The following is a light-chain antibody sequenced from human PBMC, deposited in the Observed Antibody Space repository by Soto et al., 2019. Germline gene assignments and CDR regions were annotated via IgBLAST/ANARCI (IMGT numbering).Light chain of an antibody. Sequence: QSVLTQPPSASGTPGQRLTISCSGSTSNIESHPVNWFQQVPGAAPKLLIKTNNQRPSGVPDRFSGSKPGASASLAISGLQSEDEGTYYCATWDDSRNGVFGSGTKVTVL. CDR2: TNN. J-gene: IGLJ1*01. CDR1: TSNIESHP. V-gene: IGLV1-44*01. CDR3: ATWDDSRNGV.